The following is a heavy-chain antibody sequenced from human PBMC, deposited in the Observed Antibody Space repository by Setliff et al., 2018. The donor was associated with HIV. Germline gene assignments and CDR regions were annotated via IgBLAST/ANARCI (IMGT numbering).Heavy chain of an antibody. CDR3: ARSSLGTSTHFDY. J-gene: IGHJ4*02. Sequence: GGSLRLSCAASAFTFSSYEINWVRQAPGKGLEWVSYISSSANTIYYADSVKGRFTISRDNAKNSLDLQMDYLRAGDTAVYYCARSSLGTSTHFDYWGQGTLVTVSS. CDR1: AFTFSSYE. V-gene: IGHV3-48*03. D-gene: IGHD7-27*01. CDR2: ISSSANTI.